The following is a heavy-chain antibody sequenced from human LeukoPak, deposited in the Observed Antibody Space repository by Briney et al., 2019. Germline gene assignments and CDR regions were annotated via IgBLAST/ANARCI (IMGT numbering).Heavy chain of an antibody. CDR1: GYTFTSYA. D-gene: IGHD3-9*01. V-gene: IGHV7-4-1*02. CDR3: AREGRYFDWSSVADWFDP. CDR2: INTNTGNP. J-gene: IGHJ5*02. Sequence: ASVKVSCNASGYTFTSYAMNWVRQAPGQGLEWMGWINTNTGNPTYAQGFTGRFVFSLDTSVSTAYLQISSLKAEDTAVYYCAREGRYFDWSSVADWFDPWGQGTLVTVSS.